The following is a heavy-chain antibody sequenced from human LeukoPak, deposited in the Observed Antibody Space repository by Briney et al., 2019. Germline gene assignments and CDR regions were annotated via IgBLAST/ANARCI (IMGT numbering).Heavy chain of an antibody. V-gene: IGHV4-34*01. CDR1: GGSFSDYY. CDR3: ARAHSSSWYLWFDP. J-gene: IGHJ5*02. Sequence: SETLSLTCAVDGGSFSDYYWSWIRQPPRKWREWIGEINHSGSTNYNPSLKSRVTISVDTSKNQFSLKLSSVTAADTAVYYCARAHSSSWYLWFDPWGQGTLVTVSS. D-gene: IGHD6-13*01. CDR2: INHSGST.